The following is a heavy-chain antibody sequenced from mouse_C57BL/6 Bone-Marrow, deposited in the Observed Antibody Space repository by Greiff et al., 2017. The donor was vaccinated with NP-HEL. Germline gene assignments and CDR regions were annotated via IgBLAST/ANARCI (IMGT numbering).Heavy chain of an antibody. Sequence: EVQGVESGGGLVKPGGSLKLSCAASGFTFSSYAMSWVRQTPEKRLEWVATISDGGSYTYYPDNVKGRFTISRDNAKNNLYLQMSHLKSEDTAMYYCARVYYDYDLYAMDYWGQGTSVTVSS. CDR1: GFTFSSYA. V-gene: IGHV5-4*01. D-gene: IGHD2-4*01. CDR2: ISDGGSYT. CDR3: ARVYYDYDLYAMDY. J-gene: IGHJ4*01.